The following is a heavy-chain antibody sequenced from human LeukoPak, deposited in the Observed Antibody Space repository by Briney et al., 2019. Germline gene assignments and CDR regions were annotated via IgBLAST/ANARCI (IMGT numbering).Heavy chain of an antibody. V-gene: IGHV3-20*04. Sequence: GGSLRLSCAASGFTFDDYGMSWVRQAPGKGLEWVSGINWNGGSTGYADSVKGRFTISRDNAKNSLYLQMNSLRAEDTAVYYCARGITMVRGVTFGYMDVWGKGTTVTVSS. D-gene: IGHD3-10*01. CDR2: INWNGGST. CDR1: GFTFDDYG. CDR3: ARGITMVRGVTFGYMDV. J-gene: IGHJ6*03.